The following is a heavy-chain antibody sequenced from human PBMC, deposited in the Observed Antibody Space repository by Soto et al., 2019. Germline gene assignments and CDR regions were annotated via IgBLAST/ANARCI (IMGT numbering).Heavy chain of an antibody. CDR2: IKSKTDGGTT. D-gene: IGHD3-3*01. J-gene: IGHJ3*02. CDR3: TTDNIGGGVVIIQDAFDI. V-gene: IGHV3-15*07. CDR1: GFTFNNAW. Sequence: PGGSLRLSCAASGFTFNNAWMNWVRQAPGKGLEWVGRIKSKTDGGTTDYAAPVKGRFTISRDDSKNTLYLQMNSLKTEDTAVYYCTTDNIGGGVVIIQDAFDIWGQGTMVTVSS.